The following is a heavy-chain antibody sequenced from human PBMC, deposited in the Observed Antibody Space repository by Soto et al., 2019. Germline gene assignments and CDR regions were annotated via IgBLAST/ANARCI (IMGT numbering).Heavy chain of an antibody. CDR1: GGTFSSYA. Sequence: QVQLVQSGAEVKKPGSSVKVSCKASGGTFSSYAISWVRQAPGQGLEWMGGIIPIFGTANYAQKFQGRVTITADESTSTAYMELSSLRSEDTAVYYCARDLSSIAARSGAFDIWGQGTMVTVSS. CDR3: ARDLSSIAARSGAFDI. CDR2: IIPIFGTA. V-gene: IGHV1-69*01. J-gene: IGHJ3*02. D-gene: IGHD6-6*01.